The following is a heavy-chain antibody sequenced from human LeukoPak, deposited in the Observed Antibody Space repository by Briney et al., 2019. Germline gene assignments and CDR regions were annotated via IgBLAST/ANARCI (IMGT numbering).Heavy chain of an antibody. CDR3: VGGGGYYYDSSGHTPRWSQH. Sequence: ASVKVSCKASGYTFTSYGISWVRQAPGQGLEWMGWISAYNGNTNYAQKLQGRVTMTTDTSTSTAYMELRSLRSDDTAVYYCVGGGGYYYDSSGHTPRWSQHWGQGTLVTVSS. D-gene: IGHD3-22*01. V-gene: IGHV1-18*01. J-gene: IGHJ1*01. CDR1: GYTFTSYG. CDR2: ISAYNGNT.